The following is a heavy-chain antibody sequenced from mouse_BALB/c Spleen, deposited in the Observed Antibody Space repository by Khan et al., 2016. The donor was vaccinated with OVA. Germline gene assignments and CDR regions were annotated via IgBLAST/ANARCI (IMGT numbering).Heavy chain of an antibody. J-gene: IGHJ4*01. Sequence: QLEESGPGLVKPSQSLSLTCTVTGYSITSDYAWNWIRQFPGNKLEWMGSINYSGSTNYNPSLTSRISITRDTSKNQFFLQLNSVTTEDTATYYCARDGSRYNYAMDYWGQGTAVTVSS. V-gene: IGHV3-2*02. CDR3: ARDGSRYNYAMDY. CDR1: GYSITSDYA. D-gene: IGHD2-3*01. CDR2: INYSGST.